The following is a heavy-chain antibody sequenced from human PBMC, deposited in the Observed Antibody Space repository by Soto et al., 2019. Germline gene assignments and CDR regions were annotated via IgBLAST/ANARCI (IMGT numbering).Heavy chain of an antibody. Sequence: QVQLVESGGGVVQPGRSLRLSCAASGFTFSSYGMHWVRQAPGKGLEWVAVISYDGSNKYYADSVKGRFTISRDNSKNTLYLQMNSLRAEDTAVYYCARGRCSGGSCYYYYGMDVWGQGTTVTVSS. CDR3: ARGRCSGGSCYYYYGMDV. CDR2: ISYDGSNK. D-gene: IGHD2-15*01. V-gene: IGHV3-30*03. J-gene: IGHJ6*02. CDR1: GFTFSSYG.